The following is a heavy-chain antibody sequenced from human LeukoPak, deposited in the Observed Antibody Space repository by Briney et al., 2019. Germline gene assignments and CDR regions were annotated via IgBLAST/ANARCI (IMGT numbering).Heavy chain of an antibody. CDR2: INHSEST. CDR3: AIGGYCSGGSCYSDSDY. V-gene: IGHV4-34*01. J-gene: IGHJ4*02. D-gene: IGHD2-15*01. CDR1: GGSFSGYY. Sequence: SETLSLTCAVYGGSFSGYYWSWIRQPPGKGLEWIGEINHSESTNYNPSLKSRVTISVDTSKNQFSLKLSSVTAADTAVYYCAIGGYCSGGSCYSDSDYWGQGTLVTVSS.